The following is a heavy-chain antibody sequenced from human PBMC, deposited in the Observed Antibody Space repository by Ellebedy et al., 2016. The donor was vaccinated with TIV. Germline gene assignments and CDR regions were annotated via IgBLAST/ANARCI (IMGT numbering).Heavy chain of an antibody. D-gene: IGHD3-10*01. J-gene: IGHJ3*02. V-gene: IGHV3-48*04. CDR1: KITFSNYV. Sequence: GESLKISCEASKITFSNYVMHWVRQGPGKGLEWLSSIDRSSATIQYADSVQGRFTVSRDNVKKSLYLQMGSLRVDDTGVYFCAREGFGAETLDIWGQGTRVTVSP. CDR3: AREGFGAETLDI. CDR2: IDRSSATI.